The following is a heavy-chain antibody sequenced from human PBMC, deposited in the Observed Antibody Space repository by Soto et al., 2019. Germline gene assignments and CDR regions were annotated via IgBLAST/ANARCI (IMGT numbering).Heavy chain of an antibody. CDR2: IYWDDDK. CDR1: GFSLSTSGVG. D-gene: IGHD6-19*01. CDR3: AHSSSGWYGDY. Sequence: QITLKESGPPLVKPTQTLTLTCTFSGFSLSTSGVGVGWIRQPPGKALEWLALIYWDDDKRYSPSLKSRLTITNDTTKSQVVLTMTNMDPVDTATYYCAHSSSGWYGDYWGQGTLVTVSS. J-gene: IGHJ4*02. V-gene: IGHV2-5*02.